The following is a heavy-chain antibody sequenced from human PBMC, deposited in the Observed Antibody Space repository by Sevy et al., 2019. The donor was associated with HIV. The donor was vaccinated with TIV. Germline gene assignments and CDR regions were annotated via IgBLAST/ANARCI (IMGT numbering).Heavy chain of an antibody. J-gene: IGHJ6*02. D-gene: IGHD1-1*01. CDR1: GYRFTDYW. V-gene: IGHV5-51*01. Sequence: GGSLKISCKASGYRFTDYWIGWVRQMPGKGLEWMGIIYPGDSDTTYSPSFQGQVTISVDKSINTAYLQWSSLKASDTAIFYCARGARGTLPSYYYYPMDVWGQGTTVTVSS. CDR3: ARGARGTLPSYYYYPMDV. CDR2: IYPGDSDT.